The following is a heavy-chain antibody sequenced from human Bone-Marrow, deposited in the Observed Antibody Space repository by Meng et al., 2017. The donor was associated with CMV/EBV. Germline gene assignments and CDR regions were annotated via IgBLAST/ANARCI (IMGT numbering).Heavy chain of an antibody. CDR2: IYSGGST. J-gene: IGHJ4*02. CDR1: GFTVSSNY. CDR3: ARDRGDLMYYFDL. D-gene: IGHD3-10*01. V-gene: IGHV3-66*02. Sequence: GESLKISCAASGFTVSSNYMSWVRQAPGKGLEWVSVIYSGGSTYYADSVKGRFTISRDNSKNTLYLQMNSLRAEDTAVYYCARDRGDLMYYFDLWGQGSLVTVSS.